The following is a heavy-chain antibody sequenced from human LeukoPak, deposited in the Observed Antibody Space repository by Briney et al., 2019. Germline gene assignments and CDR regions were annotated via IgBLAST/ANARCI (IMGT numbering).Heavy chain of an antibody. CDR2: MNPNSGNT. Sequence: GASVKVSCKASGYTFTSYDINWVRQATGQGLEWMGWMNPNSGNTGYAQKFQGRVTITRNTSISTAYMELSSLRSEDTAVYYCAREGTTGGDLDYWGQGTLVTVSS. V-gene: IGHV1-8*03. CDR3: AREGTTGGDLDY. J-gene: IGHJ4*02. D-gene: IGHD1-1*01. CDR1: GYTFTSYD.